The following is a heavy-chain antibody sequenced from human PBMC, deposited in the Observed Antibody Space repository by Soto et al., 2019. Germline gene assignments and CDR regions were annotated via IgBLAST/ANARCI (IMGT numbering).Heavy chain of an antibody. Sequence: ASVKVACKASGYTSTSYYMHWVRQAPGEGLEWMGIINPSGGSTSYAQKFQGRVTMTRDTSTSTVYMELSSLRSEDTAVYYCARVPPDYDYGLLRTAFDIWGQGTMVTVS. CDR3: ARVPPDYDYGLLRTAFDI. J-gene: IGHJ3*02. CDR1: GYTSTSYY. D-gene: IGHD4-17*01. CDR2: INPSGGST. V-gene: IGHV1-46*03.